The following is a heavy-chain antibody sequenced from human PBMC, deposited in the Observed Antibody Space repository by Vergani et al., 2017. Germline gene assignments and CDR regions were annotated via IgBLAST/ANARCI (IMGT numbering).Heavy chain of an antibody. CDR3: AREESGTIYCNDY. Sequence: EVQLVESGGGLVQPGGSLRLSCAASGFTFTSYSMNWVRQAPGQGLEWVSYISSSSRYIYYSDSVKGRVTISRDNAKNTLFLQMNSLRAEDTAVYYCAREESGTIYCNDYWDQGTRVTV. D-gene: IGHD2-2*01. V-gene: IGHV3-21*06. CDR1: GFTFTSYS. J-gene: IGHJ4*02. CDR2: ISSSSRYI.